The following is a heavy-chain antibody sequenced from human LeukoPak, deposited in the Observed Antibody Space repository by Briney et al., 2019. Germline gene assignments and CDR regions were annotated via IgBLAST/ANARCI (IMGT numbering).Heavy chain of an antibody. CDR3: ARGDTMVRGVIKAYYYYMDV. D-gene: IGHD3-10*01. J-gene: IGHJ6*03. CDR1: GFTFSSYW. V-gene: IGHV3-7*01. Sequence: GGSLRLSCAASGFTFSSYWMRWVRQARGKGREWVANKKQEGSEKYYVDSVKGRFTISRDNAKNSLYLQMNSLRAEDTAVYYCARGDTMVRGVIKAYYYYMDVWGKGTTVTVSS. CDR2: KKQEGSEK.